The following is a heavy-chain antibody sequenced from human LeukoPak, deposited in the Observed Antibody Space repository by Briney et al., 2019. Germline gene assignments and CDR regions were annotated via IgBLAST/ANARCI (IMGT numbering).Heavy chain of an antibody. D-gene: IGHD2-15*01. J-gene: IGHJ4*02. V-gene: IGHV3-21*01. CDR2: ISSSSSYI. Sequence: GGSLRLSCAASGFTFSSYSMNWVRQAPGKGLEWVSSISSSSSYIYYADPVKGRFTISRDNAKNSLYLQMNSLRAEDTAVYYCASHCSGGSCYGVLYYWGQGTLVTVSS. CDR1: GFTFSSYS. CDR3: ASHCSGGSCYGVLYY.